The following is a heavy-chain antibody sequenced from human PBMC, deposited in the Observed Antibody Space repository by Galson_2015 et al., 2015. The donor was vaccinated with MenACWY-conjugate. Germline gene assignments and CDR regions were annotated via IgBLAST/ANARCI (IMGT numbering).Heavy chain of an antibody. J-gene: IGHJ4*02. CDR2: IIPVFHTT. D-gene: IGHD4-17*01. Sequence: KVSCKASGDSFNTYSFNWIRQAPGQGPAWLGGIIPVFHTTDYAQRFQGRLTITADESTSTVYMELSSLRSDDTAIYYCARPGGDYEQRTFFDYWGQGTLVTVSS. CDR3: ARPGGDYEQRTFFDY. CDR1: GDSFNTYS. V-gene: IGHV1-69*01.